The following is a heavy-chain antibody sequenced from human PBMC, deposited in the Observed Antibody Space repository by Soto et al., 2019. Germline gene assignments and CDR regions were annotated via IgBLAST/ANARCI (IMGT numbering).Heavy chain of an antibody. CDR1: GGSYY. CDR3: ARTRYCISTSCYFDS. D-gene: IGHD2-2*01. V-gene: IGHV4-59*01. CDR2: IYYTGST. J-gene: IGHJ4*02. Sequence: QVQLQESGPGLVKPSETLSLTCTVSGGSYYWSWIRQPPGKGLEWIGYIYYTGSTNSNPSLKSRVTLQGDTYKNQFSLRLSSVTAADTAVYYCARTRYCISTSCYFDSWGQGTLVTVSS.